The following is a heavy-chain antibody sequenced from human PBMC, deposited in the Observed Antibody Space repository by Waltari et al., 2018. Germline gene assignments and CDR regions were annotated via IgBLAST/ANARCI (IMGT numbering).Heavy chain of an antibody. V-gene: IGHV4-61*01. CDR1: GGSVTSASHY. D-gene: IGHD2-8*01. Sequence: QVQLQESGPGLVKPSETLSLTCTVSGGSVTSASHYWTWIRQPPGGGLEWIGYIYYSGTTNYNPSLKSRLTISVDTSKSQFSLRLSSVTAADTAVYYCARGSWSGPFDFWGQGTLVTVSS. CDR2: IYYSGTT. J-gene: IGHJ4*02. CDR3: ARGSWSGPFDF.